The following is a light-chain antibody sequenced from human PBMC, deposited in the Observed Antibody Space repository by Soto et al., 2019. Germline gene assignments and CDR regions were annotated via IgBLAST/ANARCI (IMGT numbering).Light chain of an antibody. J-gene: IGKJ1*01. Sequence: DIRLTQSPPSLSASVGDRVTISCRASQSISTYVMWYQQKPGKAPNLLLYGASGLQNGVPSRFTGSGSGTEFTLTISGLLPEDSGTYYCQQSSITPRSFGQGTKVEI. CDR3: QQSSITPRS. V-gene: IGKV1-39*01. CDR1: QSISTY. CDR2: GAS.